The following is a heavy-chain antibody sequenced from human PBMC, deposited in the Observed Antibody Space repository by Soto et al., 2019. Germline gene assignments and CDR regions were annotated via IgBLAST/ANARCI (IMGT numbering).Heavy chain of an antibody. V-gene: IGHV5-10-1*01. CDR3: ARHDDVGATDYFHY. CDR2: IDPSDSYT. Sequence: GESLKISCKSSGYSFTSNWISWVRQMPGKGLEWMGRIDPSDSYTSYSPSFQGHVTISADKSISTAYLQWSSLKASDTAMYYCARHDDVGATDYFHYWGQGTLVTVPQ. J-gene: IGHJ4*02. D-gene: IGHD1-26*01. CDR1: GYSFTSNW.